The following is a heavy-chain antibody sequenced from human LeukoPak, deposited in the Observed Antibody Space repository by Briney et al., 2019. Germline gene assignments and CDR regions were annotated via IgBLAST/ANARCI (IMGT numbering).Heavy chain of an antibody. CDR2: ISSSGSTI. CDR3: ARSAYWIQLLVRGYYDSSGYYGFDY. J-gene: IGHJ4*02. Sequence: NPGGSLRLSCAASGFTFSDYYMSWIRQAPGKGLEWVSYISSSGSTIYYADSVKGRFTISRDNAKNSLYLQMNSLRAEDTAVYYCARSAYWIQLLVRGYYDSSGYYGFDYWGQGTLVTVSS. D-gene: IGHD3-22*01. V-gene: IGHV3-11*01. CDR1: GFTFSDYY.